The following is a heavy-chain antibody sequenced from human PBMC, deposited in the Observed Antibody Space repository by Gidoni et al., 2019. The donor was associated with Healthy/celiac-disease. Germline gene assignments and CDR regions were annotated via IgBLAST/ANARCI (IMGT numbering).Heavy chain of an antibody. J-gene: IGHJ4*02. Sequence: EVQLLESGGGLVQPGGSLRLSCAASGFTFSSYAMSWVRQAPGKGLEWVSAISGSGGSTYYADSVKGRFTISRDNSKNTLYLQMNSLRAEDTAVYYCAKKAYYYGSGSYYPAPDYWGQGTLVTVSS. CDR1: GFTFSSYA. CDR2: ISGSGGST. V-gene: IGHV3-23*01. D-gene: IGHD3-10*01. CDR3: AKKAYYYGSGSYYPAPDY.